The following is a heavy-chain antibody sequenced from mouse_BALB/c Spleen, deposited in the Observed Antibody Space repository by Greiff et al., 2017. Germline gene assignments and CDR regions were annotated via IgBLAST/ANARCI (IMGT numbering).Heavy chain of an antibody. CDR2: IYPGGGYT. J-gene: IGHJ4*01. CDR1: GYTFTNYW. CDR3: ARKGTYYYAMDY. D-gene: IGHD5-1*01. V-gene: IGHV1-63*02. Sequence: QGQLKESGAELVRPGTSVKISCKASGYTFTNYWLGWVKQRPGHGLEWIGDIYPGGGYTNYNEKFKGKATLTADTSSSTAYMQLSSLTSEDSAVYFCARKGTYYYAMDYWGQGTSVTVSS.